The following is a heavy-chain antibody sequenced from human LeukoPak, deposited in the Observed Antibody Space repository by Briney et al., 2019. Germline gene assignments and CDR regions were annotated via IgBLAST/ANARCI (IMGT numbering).Heavy chain of an antibody. V-gene: IGHV3-30-3*01. CDR1: GFTFSSYA. Sequence: GGSLRLSCAPPGFTFSSYAMHWVRQAPRKGLEWVAVISYDGSNKYYADSVKGRFTISRDNSKNTLYLQMNSLRAEDTAVYYCARDLAVLYDSSGYSFDPWGQGTLVTVSS. CDR2: ISYDGSNK. J-gene: IGHJ5*02. D-gene: IGHD3-22*01. CDR3: ARDLAVLYDSSGYSFDP.